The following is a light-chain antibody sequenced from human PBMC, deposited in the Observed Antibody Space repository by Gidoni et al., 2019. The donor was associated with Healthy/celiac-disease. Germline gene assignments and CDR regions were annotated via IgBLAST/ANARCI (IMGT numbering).Light chain of an antibody. CDR1: QSISSW. CDR2: KAS. CDR3: QQYNSSLMYT. J-gene: IGKJ2*01. V-gene: IGKV1-5*03. Sequence: DIQMTQSPSTLSASVGDRVTITCRASQSISSWLAWYQQKPGKAPKLLIYKASSLESGVPSRFSGSGSGTEFTLTISSLQPDDFATYYCQQYNSSLMYTFXXXTKLEIK.